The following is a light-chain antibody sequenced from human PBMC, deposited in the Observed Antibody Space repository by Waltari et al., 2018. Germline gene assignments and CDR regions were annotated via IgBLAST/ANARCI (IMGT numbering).Light chain of an antibody. J-gene: IGKJ1*01. CDR3: QQYYSILWT. CDR2: WAF. V-gene: IGKV4-1*01. Sequence: DIVMTQSPDSLAVSLGERATINCKSSQSVLYSSNNKNYLTWYQQKPGQPPKLLIYWAFTRESGVPDRFSGSGSVTDFTRTISSLQAEDVAVYYCQQYYSILWTFGQGTKVDIK. CDR1: QSVLYSSNNKNY.